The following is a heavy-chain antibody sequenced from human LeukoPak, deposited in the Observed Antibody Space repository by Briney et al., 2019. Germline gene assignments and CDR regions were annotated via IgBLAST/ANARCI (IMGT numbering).Heavy chain of an antibody. D-gene: IGHD3-22*01. Sequence: PGGTLRLSCAASGFTFSNFGMAWVRQAPGKGLEWVSAIDASGRNTHYAGSVKGRFSISRDNSKNTLDLQVNSLRVEDTAVYYCARGLFLSGYLDAFDMWGQGTVVTVSS. CDR2: IDASGRNT. CDR1: GFTFSNFG. V-gene: IGHV3-23*01. CDR3: ARGLFLSGYLDAFDM. J-gene: IGHJ3*02.